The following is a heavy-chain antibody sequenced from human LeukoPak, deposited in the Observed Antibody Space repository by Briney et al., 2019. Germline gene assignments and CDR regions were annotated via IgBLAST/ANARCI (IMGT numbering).Heavy chain of an antibody. Sequence: SETLSLTCAVYGGSFSGYYWSWIRQPPGKGLEWIGEINHSGSTNYNPSLKSRVTISVDTPKNQFSLKLSSVTAADTAVYYCAREVYCSSTSCYSGWFDPWGQGTLVTVSS. D-gene: IGHD2-2*01. J-gene: IGHJ5*02. CDR1: GGSFSGYY. V-gene: IGHV4-34*01. CDR3: AREVYCSSTSCYSGWFDP. CDR2: INHSGST.